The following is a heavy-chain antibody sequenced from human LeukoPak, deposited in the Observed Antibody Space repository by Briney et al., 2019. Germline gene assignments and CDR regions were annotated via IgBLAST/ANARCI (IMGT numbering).Heavy chain of an antibody. CDR3: AKDLRKLVRGVPDYYGMDV. V-gene: IGHV3-30*18. CDR1: GFTFSSYG. CDR2: VSYDGSNK. D-gene: IGHD3-10*01. Sequence: GGALRLSCAASGFTFSSYGIHWVRQAPGKGLEWVAAVSYDGSNKFYADSVKGRFTISRDSSRNTLYLEMNSLSAEDTAVYYCAKDLRKLVRGVPDYYGMDVWGQGTTVTVYS. J-gene: IGHJ6*02.